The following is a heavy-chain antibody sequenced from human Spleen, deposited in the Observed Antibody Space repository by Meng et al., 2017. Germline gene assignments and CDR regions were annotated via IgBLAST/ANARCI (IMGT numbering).Heavy chain of an antibody. J-gene: IGHJ4*02. CDR1: GYTFTAYW. Sequence: ASVKVSCKVSGYTFTAYWIHWVRQVPGQGLEWMGRIDPNSGGTQYAQKFQGRVTMTRDTSISTAYMELSRLRFDDTAVYYCARDRSRYFDYWGQGTLVTVSS. CDR2: IDPNSGGT. CDR3: ARDRSRYFDY. V-gene: IGHV1-2*06.